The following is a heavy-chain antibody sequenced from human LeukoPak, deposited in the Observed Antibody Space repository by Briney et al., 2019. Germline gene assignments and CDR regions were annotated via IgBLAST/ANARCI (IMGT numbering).Heavy chain of an antibody. CDR1: GFTFSSYS. V-gene: IGHV3-23*01. D-gene: IGHD3-22*01. Sequence: GGSLRLSCAASGFTFSSYSMSWVRQAPGKGLEWVSAISGSGGSTYYADSVKGRFTISRDNTRNTVHLQMNSLRADDTAVYYCAKIGYDSSGYAWDHFDYWGQGTLVTVSS. CDR2: ISGSGGST. CDR3: AKIGYDSSGYAWDHFDY. J-gene: IGHJ4*02.